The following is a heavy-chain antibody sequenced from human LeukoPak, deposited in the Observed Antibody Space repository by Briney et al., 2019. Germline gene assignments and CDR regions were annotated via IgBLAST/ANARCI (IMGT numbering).Heavy chain of an antibody. J-gene: IGHJ4*02. CDR1: GFTFSSYW. CDR3: ARDGSSGWYPFDY. V-gene: IGHV3-7*01. D-gene: IGHD6-19*01. Sequence: PGGSLRLSCAASGFTFSSYWMSWVRQAPGKGLEWVANIKQDGSEKYYVDSVKGRFTISRDNAKNSLYLQMNGLRAEDTAVYYCARDGSSGWYPFDYWGQGTLVTVSS. CDR2: IKQDGSEK.